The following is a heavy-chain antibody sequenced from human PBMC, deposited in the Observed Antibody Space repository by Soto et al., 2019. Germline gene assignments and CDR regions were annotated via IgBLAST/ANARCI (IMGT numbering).Heavy chain of an antibody. D-gene: IGHD1-26*01. CDR1: GYTFTNYA. J-gene: IGHJ4*02. V-gene: IGHV1-3*04. Sequence: ASVKVSCKVSGYTFTNYASHWVRQAPGQSLEWMGWVDTGNGNTRYSQKFQGRVSITRDTYANTADMELNSLRSGDTGVYYWAPDAKWDPRGLEAKQDEFFDYWGQGTLVTVSS. CDR3: APDAKWDPRGLEAKQDEFFDY. CDR2: VDTGNGNT.